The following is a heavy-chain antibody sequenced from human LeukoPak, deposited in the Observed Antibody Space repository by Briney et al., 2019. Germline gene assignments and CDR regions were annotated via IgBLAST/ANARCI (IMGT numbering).Heavy chain of an antibody. CDR1: GYSISSGYY. CDR2: IYHSGST. V-gene: IGHV4-38-2*01. J-gene: IGHJ5*02. Sequence: SGTLSLTCAVSGYSISSGYYWGWIRQPPGKGLVGIGSIYHSGSTYYNPALKSRVTISVDTSKNQFSLKLSSVTAADTAVYYCARLLGRSLYNWNVAFDPWGQGTLVTVSS. D-gene: IGHD1-1*01. CDR3: ARLLGRSLYNWNVAFDP.